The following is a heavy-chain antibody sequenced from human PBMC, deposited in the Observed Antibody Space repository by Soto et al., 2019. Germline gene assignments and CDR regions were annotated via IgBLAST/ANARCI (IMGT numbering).Heavy chain of an antibody. Sequence: QVQLVQSGAEVKKPGSSVKVSCKASGGTFSSYAISWVRQAPGQGLEWMGGIIPIFGTANYAQKFQGRVTITADESTSTAYMGLSSLRSEDTAVYYRGGGPPPGYSSSWFDYWGQGTLVTVSS. CDR1: GGTFSSYA. V-gene: IGHV1-69*12. J-gene: IGHJ4*02. CDR2: IIPIFGTA. D-gene: IGHD6-13*01. CDR3: GGGPPPGYSSSWFDY.